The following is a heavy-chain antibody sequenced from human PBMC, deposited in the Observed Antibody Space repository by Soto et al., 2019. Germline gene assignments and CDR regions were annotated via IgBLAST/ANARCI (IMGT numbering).Heavy chain of an antibody. J-gene: IGHJ6*02. D-gene: IGHD3-3*01. CDR1: GGSVSSGSYY. CDR3: ASSLYYDFWSGYYDYYYGMDV. Sequence: SEILSLTCTVSGGSVSSGSYYWSWIRQPPGKGLEWIGYIYYSGSTNYNPSLKSRVTISVDTSKNQFSLKLSSVTAADTAVYYCASSLYYDFWSGYYDYYYGMDVWGQGTTVTVSS. V-gene: IGHV4-61*01. CDR2: IYYSGST.